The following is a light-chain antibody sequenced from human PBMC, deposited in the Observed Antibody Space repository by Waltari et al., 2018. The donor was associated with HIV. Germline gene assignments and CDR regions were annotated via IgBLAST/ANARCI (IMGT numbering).Light chain of an antibody. CDR2: EVN. J-gene: IGLJ3*02. Sequence: QSALTQPPSASGSPGQSVTISCTGTSSDVGGSTYVSWYQQPPGKAPKLMIYEVNKWPSGVPDRFSGSKSANTASLTVSGLQADDEADYYCNSYAGSNNWVFGGGTKLTVL. V-gene: IGLV2-8*01. CDR1: SSDVGGSTY. CDR3: NSYAGSNNWV.